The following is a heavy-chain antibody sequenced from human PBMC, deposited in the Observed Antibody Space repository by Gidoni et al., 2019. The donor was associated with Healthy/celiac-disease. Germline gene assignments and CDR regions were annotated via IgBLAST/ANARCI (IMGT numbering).Heavy chain of an antibody. D-gene: IGHD3-22*01. CDR2: ISYDGSNK. J-gene: IGHJ4*02. CDR3: ARDPSYYYDRIGYYFDY. CDR1: GFTFSSYA. Sequence: QVQLVESGGGVVQPGRSLRLHCAASGFTFSSYAMHWVRQAPGKGLEWVAVISYDGSNKYYADSVKGRFTISRDNSKNTLYLQMNSLRAEDTAVYYCARDPSYYYDRIGYYFDYWGQGTLVTVSS. V-gene: IGHV3-30-3*01.